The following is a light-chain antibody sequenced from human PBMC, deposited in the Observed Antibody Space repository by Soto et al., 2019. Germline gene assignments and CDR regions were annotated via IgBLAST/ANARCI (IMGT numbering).Light chain of an antibody. CDR3: CSYAGTNTLI. CDR2: DVT. Sequence: QSVLTQPRSVSGSPGQSVTISCTGTTSDIGNYNYVSWYQQHPDMAPKLLIYDVTKRPSGVPDRFSGSKSANTASLTISGLQAEDEADYYCCSYAGTNTLIFGGGTKLTVL. CDR1: TSDIGNYNY. V-gene: IGLV2-11*01. J-gene: IGLJ2*01.